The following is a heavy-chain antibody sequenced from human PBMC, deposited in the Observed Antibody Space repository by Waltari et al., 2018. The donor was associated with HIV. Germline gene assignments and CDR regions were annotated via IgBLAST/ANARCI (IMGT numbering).Heavy chain of an antibody. CDR3: ARSGVGQWRVRGWVMDL. V-gene: IGHV3-23*01. D-gene: IGHD3-10*01. CDR2: TSGSCGDA. J-gene: IGHJ2*01. CDR1: GFNPPTRA. Sequence: EVQILESGGGLMQPGGSLRPFVVISGFNPPTRAMRWVRQAPGKGLEWVSWTSGSCGDAYYADSVKGRFTISRDNSRNTVYLQMTNLREEDTAIYFCARSGVGQWRVRGWVMDLWGRGTPVTVSS.